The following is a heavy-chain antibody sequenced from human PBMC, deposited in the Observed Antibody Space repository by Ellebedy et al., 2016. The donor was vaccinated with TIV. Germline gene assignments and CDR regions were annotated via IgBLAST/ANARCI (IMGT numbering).Heavy chain of an antibody. CDR3: ARGGAALNYSGSGSSAKIFDY. D-gene: IGHD3-10*01. V-gene: IGHV1-69*13. Sequence: AASVKVSCKASGGNFSTYIITWVRQAPGQGLEWMGGITPMFGTPNYARKFQGRVTITADESTSTAYMELTSLRSDDTAVYYCARGGAALNYSGSGSSAKIFDYWGQGTLVTVSS. CDR1: GGNFSTYI. J-gene: IGHJ4*02. CDR2: ITPMFGTP.